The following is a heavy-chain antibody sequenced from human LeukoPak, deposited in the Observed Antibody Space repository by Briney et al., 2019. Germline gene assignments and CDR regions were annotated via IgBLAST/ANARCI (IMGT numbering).Heavy chain of an antibody. V-gene: IGHV3-23*01. D-gene: IGHD3-10*01. Sequence: GGSLRLSCAASGFTFSSYAVSWVRQAPGKGLEWVSAISGSGGSTYYADSVKGRFTISRDNSKNTLYLQMNSLRAEDTAVYYCAKVTYGSGTYGAFDSWGQGTLVTISS. CDR3: AKVTYGSGTYGAFDS. J-gene: IGHJ4*02. CDR1: GFTFSSYA. CDR2: ISGSGGST.